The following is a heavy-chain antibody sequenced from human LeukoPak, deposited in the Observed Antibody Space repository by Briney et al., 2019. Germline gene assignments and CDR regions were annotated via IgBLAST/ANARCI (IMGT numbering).Heavy chain of an antibody. J-gene: IGHJ4*02. D-gene: IGHD2-2*01. CDR3: ARGRSSTSYYYFDY. Sequence: ASVKVSCKASGYTVTSYGISWVRQAPGQGLEWMGWISAYNGNTNYAQKLQGRVTMTTDTSTSTAYMELRSLRSDDTAVYYCARGRSSTSYYYFDYWGQGTLVTVSS. CDR1: GYTVTSYG. V-gene: IGHV1-18*01. CDR2: ISAYNGNT.